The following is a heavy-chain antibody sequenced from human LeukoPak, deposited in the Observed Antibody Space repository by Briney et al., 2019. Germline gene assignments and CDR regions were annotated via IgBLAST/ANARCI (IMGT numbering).Heavy chain of an antibody. CDR2: MYLSGTT. CDR3: AGLVGRYSTGLYYYYFDY. V-gene: IGHV4-4*02. Sequence: SGTLSLTCTVSGDSINSLDLWSWVRQPPGKGLEGMGEMYLSGTTHSNPSVKSRVTISIDKSKNQFFLNLSSVTAADPAVYYCAGLVGRYSTGLYYYYFDYWGQGPLVPVSS. D-gene: IGHD1-26*01. CDR1: GDSINSLDL. J-gene: IGHJ4*02.